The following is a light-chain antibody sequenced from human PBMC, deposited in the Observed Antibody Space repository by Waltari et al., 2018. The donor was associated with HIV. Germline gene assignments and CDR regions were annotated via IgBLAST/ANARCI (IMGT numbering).Light chain of an antibody. Sequence: QSVLTQPPSVSGAPGQRVTISCTGTSSNIGAGYDVHWYQQLPGTAPKLLIYANIHLPSWVPDRFSVSKSATSASLAITGLQAEDEADYFCQSYDSSLSAYVVFGGGTKLTVL. CDR3: QSYDSSLSAYVV. CDR2: ANI. CDR1: SSNIGAGYD. V-gene: IGLV1-40*01. J-gene: IGLJ2*01.